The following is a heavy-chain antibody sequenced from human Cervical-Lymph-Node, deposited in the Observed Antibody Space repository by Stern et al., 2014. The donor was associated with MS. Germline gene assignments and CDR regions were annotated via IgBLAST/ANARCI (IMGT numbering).Heavy chain of an antibody. CDR2: LSSSGAST. CDR3: ARVDVAAVSEPF. D-gene: IGHD6-13*01. CDR1: GFTFRIYT. Sequence: EVQLVESGGGLVKPGGSLKLSCEVSGFTFRIYTMTWVRQAPGQGLEWVSSLSSSGASTYYADSVKGRFTISRDNARNSLYLQMNSLRAEDTAFYFCARVDVAAVSEPFWGQGTLVTVSS. J-gene: IGHJ4*02. V-gene: IGHV3-21*01.